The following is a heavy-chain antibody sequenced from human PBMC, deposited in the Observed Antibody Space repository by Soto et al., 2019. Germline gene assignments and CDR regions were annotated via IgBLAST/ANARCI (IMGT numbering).Heavy chain of an antibody. J-gene: IGHJ4*02. D-gene: IGHD3-3*01. CDR1: GFTFSNAL. CDR3: TTAQTPYYDFWSGPSDY. V-gene: IGHV3-15*01. Sequence: PGGSLRLSYAASGFTFSNALMSWVRQAPGKGLEWVGRIKSKTDGGTTDYAAPVKGRFTISRDDSKNTLYLQMNSLKTEDTAVYYCTTAQTPYYDFWSGPSDYWGQGTLVTVSS. CDR2: IKSKTDGGTT.